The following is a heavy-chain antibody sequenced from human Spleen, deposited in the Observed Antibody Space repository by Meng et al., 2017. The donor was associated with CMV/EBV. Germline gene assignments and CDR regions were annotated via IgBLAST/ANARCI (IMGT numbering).Heavy chain of an antibody. CDR3: ARSMVRGVSAYYYGMDV. CDR2: IYYSGST. V-gene: IGHV4-39*07. CDR1: GGSISSSSYY. J-gene: IGHJ6*02. Sequence: SETLSLTCTVSGGSISSSSYYWGWIRQPPGKGLEWIGSIYYSGSTYYNPSLKSRVTISVDTSKNQFSLKVNSLTAADTAVYYCARSMVRGVSAYYYGMDVWGQGTTVTVSS. D-gene: IGHD3-10*01.